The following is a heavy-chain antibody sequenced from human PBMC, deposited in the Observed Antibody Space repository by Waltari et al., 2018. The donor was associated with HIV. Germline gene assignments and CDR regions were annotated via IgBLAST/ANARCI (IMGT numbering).Heavy chain of an antibody. CDR3: ARHSSSHPYYYAMDV. CDR1: GFSFVTYA. J-gene: IGHJ6*02. Sequence: EVQLLESGGGLVQPGQSLRISCTVSGFSFVTYAMSWVRQATGKGLEWVSAIRGTGDHTFYADSVKGRFTISRDNSKRTLYLQMNSLRAEDTALYYCARHSSSHPYYYAMDVWGQGTTVTVSS. V-gene: IGHV3-23*01. D-gene: IGHD6-13*01. CDR2: IRGTGDHT.